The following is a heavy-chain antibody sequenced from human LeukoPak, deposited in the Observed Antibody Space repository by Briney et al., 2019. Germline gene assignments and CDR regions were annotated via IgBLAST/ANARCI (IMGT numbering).Heavy chain of an antibody. CDR1: GYTFPSYF. J-gene: IGHJ6*02. V-gene: IGHV1-46*01. CDR3: AREQFGPEAAAAPYYYYGMDV. D-gene: IGHD6-13*01. Sequence: ASVKVSCKASGYTFPSYFMHWVRQAPGQGLEWMGIINPTGGSTTYAQKFQGRVTMTRDTSTSTVYMELSSLRSEDTAVYYCAREQFGPEAAAAPYYYYGMDVWGQGTTVTVSS. CDR2: INPTGGST.